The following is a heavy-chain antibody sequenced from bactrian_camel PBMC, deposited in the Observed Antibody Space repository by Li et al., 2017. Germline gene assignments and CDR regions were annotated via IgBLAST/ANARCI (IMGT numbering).Heavy chain of an antibody. CDR1: GYVYKDKC. J-gene: IGHJ4*01. D-gene: IGHD3*01. V-gene: IGHV3S54*01. CDR2: IYTVDGST. Sequence: HVQLVESGGDSVQAGGSLTLSCVASGYVYKDKCMAWFRQAPGKEREAVASIYTVDGSTYYADSVKGRFSISQDNAKNTLNLHLNSLKTDDTAMYYCAADLTVPGECVTDSWCDECAPDYGLGQGTQVTVS.